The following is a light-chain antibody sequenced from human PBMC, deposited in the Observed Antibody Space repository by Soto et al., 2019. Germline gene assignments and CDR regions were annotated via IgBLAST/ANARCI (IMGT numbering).Light chain of an antibody. CDR1: QSVTSSH. CDR2: VAS. V-gene: IGKV3-20*01. CDR3: QQYGSSPWT. J-gene: IGKJ1*01. Sequence: EIVLTQSPGTLSLSPGERASLSCRASQSVTSSHLAWYQQKPGQAPRLLIYVASNRATGIPDRFSGSGSGTDFTLTINGLEPEDFAVYYCQQYGSSPWTFGQGTKVEIK.